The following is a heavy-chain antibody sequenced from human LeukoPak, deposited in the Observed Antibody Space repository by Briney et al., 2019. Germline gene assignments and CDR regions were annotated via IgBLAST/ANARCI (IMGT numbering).Heavy chain of an antibody. D-gene: IGHD2-2*01. Sequence: SETLSLTCTVSGGSISSSSYYWGWIRQPPGKGLEWIGSIYYSGSTYYNPSLKSRVTISVDRSKNQFSLKLSSVTAADTAVYYCARAVEECPTLGSSTSCYLCAFDIWGQGTMVTVSS. J-gene: IGHJ3*02. V-gene: IGHV4-39*07. CDR1: GGSISSSSYY. CDR2: IYYSGST. CDR3: ARAVEECPTLGSSTSCYLCAFDI.